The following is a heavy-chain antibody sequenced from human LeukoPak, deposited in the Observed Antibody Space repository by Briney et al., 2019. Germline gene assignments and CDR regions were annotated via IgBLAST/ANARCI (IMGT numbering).Heavy chain of an antibody. CDR2: FDPEDGET. J-gene: IGHJ4*02. V-gene: IGHV1-24*01. D-gene: IGHD6-13*01. CDR1: GYTLTELS. CDR3: ATAPSGSWSSSWVDY. Sequence: VASVKVSCKVSGYTLTELSMHWVRQAPGKGLEWMGGFDPEDGETIYAQKFQGRVAMTEDTSTDTAYMELSSLRSEDTAVYYCATAPSGSWSSSWVDYWGQGTLVTVSS.